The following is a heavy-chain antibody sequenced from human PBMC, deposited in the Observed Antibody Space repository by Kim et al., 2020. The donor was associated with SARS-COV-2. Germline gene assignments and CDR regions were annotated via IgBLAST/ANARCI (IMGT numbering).Heavy chain of an antibody. J-gene: IGHJ3*01. CDR1: GFIFSSYG. D-gene: IGHD3-9*01. CDR2: IGGSGSYK. Sequence: GGSMRLSCAASGFIFSSYGMVWVRQAPGKGLEWVSSIGGSGSYKYYADSLRGRFTISRDNAKNSLYLQMNSLRAEDTAVFYCARIVLTSHAFDVWGRGTMVTVSS. CDR3: ARIVLTSHAFDV. V-gene: IGHV3-21*01.